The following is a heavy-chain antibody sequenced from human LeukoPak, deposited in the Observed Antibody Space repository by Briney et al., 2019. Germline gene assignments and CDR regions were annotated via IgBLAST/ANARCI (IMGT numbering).Heavy chain of an antibody. J-gene: IGHJ4*02. Sequence: SETLSLTCTVSGGSISSYYWSWIRQPPGKGLEWIGYIYYSGSTNYNPSLKSRVTISVDTSKNQFSLELHSVTAADTAVYYCARGGLVRGVFNPLDYWGQGTLVTVS. D-gene: IGHD3-10*01. CDR1: GGSISSYY. V-gene: IGHV4-59*01. CDR2: IYYSGST. CDR3: ARGGLVRGVFNPLDY.